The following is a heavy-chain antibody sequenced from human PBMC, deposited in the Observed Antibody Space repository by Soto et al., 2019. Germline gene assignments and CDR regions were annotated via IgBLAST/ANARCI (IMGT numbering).Heavy chain of an antibody. Sequence: QVQLVQSGAEVKKPGSSVKVSCKVSGGTFNNYAISWVRRAPGQGLEWMGGIIPIFDTANYAQKFQGRVTLTADESPSTAYMEMSSLRSEDTAVYHCERGPGVLGTSGRLVSYDMDVWGQGTTVTVSS. CDR2: IIPIFDTA. J-gene: IGHJ6*02. CDR1: GGTFNNYA. CDR3: ERGPGVLGTSGRLVSYDMDV. D-gene: IGHD2-2*01. V-gene: IGHV1-69*12.